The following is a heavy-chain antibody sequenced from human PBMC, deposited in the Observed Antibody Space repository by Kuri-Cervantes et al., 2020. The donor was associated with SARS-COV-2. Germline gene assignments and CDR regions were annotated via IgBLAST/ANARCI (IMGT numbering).Heavy chain of an antibody. J-gene: IGHJ6*03. CDR2: INPNSGGT. V-gene: IGHV1-2*04. D-gene: IGHD3-3*01. CDR3: ARRYTDVLGFLEWSGKTKYYYDIDV. Sequence: ASVKVSCKASGYTFTGYYMHWVRQAPGQGLEWMGWINPNSGGTNYAQKFQGWVTMTRDTSISTVYMELNSLRAEDTAAYYCARRYTDVLGFLEWSGKTKYYYDIDVWGKGTTVTVSS. CDR1: GYTFTGYY.